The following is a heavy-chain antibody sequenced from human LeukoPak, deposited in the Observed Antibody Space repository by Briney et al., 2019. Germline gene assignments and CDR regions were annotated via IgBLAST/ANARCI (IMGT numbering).Heavy chain of an antibody. CDR1: GFTFSSYA. V-gene: IGHV3-30-3*01. D-gene: IGHD6-19*01. J-gene: IGHJ6*02. CDR3: AREIAVAGSYGMDV. CDR2: ISYDGSNE. Sequence: GRSLRLSCAASGFTFSSYAMHWVRQAPGKGLEWVAVISYDGSNEYYADSVKGRFTISRDNSKNTLYLQMNSLRAEDTAVYYCAREIAVAGSYGMDVWGQGTTVTVSS.